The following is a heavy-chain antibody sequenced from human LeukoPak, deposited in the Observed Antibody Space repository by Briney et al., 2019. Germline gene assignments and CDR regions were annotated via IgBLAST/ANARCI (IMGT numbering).Heavy chain of an antibody. CDR2: MNPNRGNT. CDR1: GYTFTSYD. Sequence: ASVKVSCKASGYTFTSYDINWVRPATGHGLGWMGWMNPNRGNTGYGQKFPGRRIMSRNNRIRTAYREPSGLRSEDTAVYYCARGDAVRILVDYWGQGTLVTVSS. CDR3: ARGDAVRILVDY. J-gene: IGHJ4*02. V-gene: IGHV1-8*01.